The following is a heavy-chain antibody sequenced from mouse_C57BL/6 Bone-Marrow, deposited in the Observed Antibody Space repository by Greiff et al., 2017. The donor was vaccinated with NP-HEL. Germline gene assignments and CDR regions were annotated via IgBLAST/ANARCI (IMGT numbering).Heavy chain of an antibody. J-gene: IGHJ1*03. CDR3: ARHSTVVANFDV. CDR2: INPYNGGT. V-gene: IGHV1-19*01. CDR1: GYTFTDYY. Sequence: EVKLQESGPVLVKPGASVKMSCKASGYTFTDYYMNWVKQSHGKSLEWIGVINPYNGGTSYNQKFKGKATLTVDKSSSTAYMELNSLTSEDSAVYYCARHSTVVANFDVWGTGTTVTVSS. D-gene: IGHD1-1*01.